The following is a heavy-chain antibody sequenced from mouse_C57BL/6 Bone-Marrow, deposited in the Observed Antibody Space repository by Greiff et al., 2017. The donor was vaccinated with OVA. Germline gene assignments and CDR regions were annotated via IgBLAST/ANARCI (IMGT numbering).Heavy chain of an antibody. J-gene: IGHJ4*01. CDR1: GYTFTDYE. Sequence: QVQLQPSGAELVRPGASVTLSCKASGYTFTDYEMHWVKQTPVHGLEWIGAIDPETGGTAYNQKFKGKAILTADKSSRTAYMELRRLTSEDSAVYYCTRGYSNYYAMDYWGQGTSVTVSS. CDR3: TRGYSNYYAMDY. V-gene: IGHV1-15*01. D-gene: IGHD2-5*01. CDR2: IDPETGGT.